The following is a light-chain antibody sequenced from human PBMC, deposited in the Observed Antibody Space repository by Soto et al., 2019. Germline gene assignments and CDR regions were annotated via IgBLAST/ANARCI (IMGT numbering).Light chain of an antibody. CDR1: QSISSW. CDR3: QKYDSFSVT. V-gene: IGKV1-5*01. J-gene: IGKJ5*01. Sequence: DIQMTQSPSTLSASVVYIVTITFRSSQSISSWLAWYQQKPGRAPKLLIYDSSSLESGVPSRFSGSGSGTEFRLTISTMQPDDFATYYCQKYDSFSVTFGQGTRLEIK. CDR2: DSS.